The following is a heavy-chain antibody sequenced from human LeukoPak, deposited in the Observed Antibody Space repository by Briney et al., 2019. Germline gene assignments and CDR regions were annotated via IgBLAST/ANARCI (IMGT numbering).Heavy chain of an antibody. CDR3: ARAPFGPGTYLQY. V-gene: IGHV3-7*01. D-gene: IGHD3-10*01. Sequence: GGSLRLSCTASGFIFSSNWMSWVRQAPGKGLEWVANIKQDGSEKYYVDSVKGRFTISRDNAKNSLYLQKSSLRAEDTAVYYCARAPFGPGTYLQYWGRGTLVIVSS. J-gene: IGHJ1*01. CDR2: IKQDGSEK. CDR1: GFIFSSNW.